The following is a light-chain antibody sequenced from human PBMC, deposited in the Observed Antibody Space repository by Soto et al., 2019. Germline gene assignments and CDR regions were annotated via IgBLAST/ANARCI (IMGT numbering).Light chain of an antibody. CDR1: RSNIGSNY. J-gene: IGLJ3*02. Sequence: QPVLTQSPSASGTPGQRVTISCSGGRSNIGSNYVFWYQQLPGTAPKLLISRNNQRPSGVPDRFSGSKSGTSASLAISGLRSEDEADYYCAAWDDGLSGRLFGGGTKLTVL. CDR2: RNN. CDR3: AAWDDGLSGRL. V-gene: IGLV1-47*01.